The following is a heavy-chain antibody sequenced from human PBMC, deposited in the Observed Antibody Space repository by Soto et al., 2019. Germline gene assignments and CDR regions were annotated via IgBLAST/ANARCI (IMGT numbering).Heavy chain of an antibody. CDR3: TRPSSGYYHDAFDI. D-gene: IGHD3-22*01. V-gene: IGHV1-69*01. J-gene: IGHJ3*02. CDR1: GGSFPSDT. Sequence: QVQLMQSGAEVKKPGSSVKVSCKASGGSFPSDTISWVRQAPGQGLEWLGGIVPVFGTPNHAQKFQGRVTISADGSTKTAYMELTSLRPEDTAVYYCTRPSSGYYHDAFDIWGQGTLVTVSS. CDR2: IVPVFGTP.